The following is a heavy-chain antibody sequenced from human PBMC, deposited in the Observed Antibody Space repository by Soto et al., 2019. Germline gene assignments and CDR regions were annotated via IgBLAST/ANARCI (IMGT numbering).Heavy chain of an antibody. CDR1: GFTFGDYA. CDR2: IRSKAYGGTT. CDR3: SGDILTGYPHPYYYGMDV. D-gene: IGHD3-9*01. J-gene: IGHJ6*02. Sequence: GGSLRLSCTDSGFTFGDYAMSWVRQAPGKGLEWVGFIRSKAYGGTTEYAASVKGRFTISRDDSKSIAYLQMNSLKTEDTAVYYCSGDILTGYPHPYYYGMDVWGQGTTVTVSS. V-gene: IGHV3-49*04.